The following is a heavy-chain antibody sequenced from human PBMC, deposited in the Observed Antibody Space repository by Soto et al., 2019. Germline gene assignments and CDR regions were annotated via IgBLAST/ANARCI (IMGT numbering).Heavy chain of an antibody. CDR2: ISGSGRST. J-gene: IGHJ5*02. CDR1: GFTFCSYA. V-gene: IGHV3-23*01. D-gene: IGHD6-19*01. Sequence: GSWRLSSAASGFTFCSYAMSWVSQAPGKGLEWVSAISGSGRSTYYADSVKGRFTISRDNCKNTLYLQMNSLRAEDTAVYYCAKDGYSSGWYWFAPWGEGT. CDR3: AKDGYSSGWYWFAP.